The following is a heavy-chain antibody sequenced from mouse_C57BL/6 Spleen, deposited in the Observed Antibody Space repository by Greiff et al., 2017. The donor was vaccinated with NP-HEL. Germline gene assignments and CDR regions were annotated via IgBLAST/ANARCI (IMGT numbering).Heavy chain of an antibody. CDR1: GYTFTSYW. J-gene: IGHJ3*01. Sequence: VQLQQPGAELVKPGASVKLSCKASGYTFTSYWMQWVKQRPGQGLEWIGEIDPSDSYTNYNQKFKGKATLTVDTSSSTAYMQLSSLTSEDSAVYYCARGNGNFAWFAYWGQGTLVTVSA. V-gene: IGHV1-50*01. CDR3: ARGNGNFAWFAY. D-gene: IGHD2-1*01. CDR2: IDPSDSYT.